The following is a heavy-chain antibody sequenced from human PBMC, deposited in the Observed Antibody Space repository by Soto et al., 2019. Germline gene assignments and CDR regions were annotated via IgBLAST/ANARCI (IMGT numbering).Heavy chain of an antibody. CDR1: GLTFSTYA. J-gene: IGHJ4*02. CDR3: AAGHYDFWSGYSH. D-gene: IGHD3-3*01. Sequence: GGSLRLSXAASGLTFSTYAMTWVRQAPGKGLEWVSSISGSGVTTYYADSVKGRFTISRDNSKNTLYLQMNSLRAEDTAVYYCAAGHYDFWSGYSHWGQGMLVTVSS. CDR2: ISGSGVTT. V-gene: IGHV3-23*01.